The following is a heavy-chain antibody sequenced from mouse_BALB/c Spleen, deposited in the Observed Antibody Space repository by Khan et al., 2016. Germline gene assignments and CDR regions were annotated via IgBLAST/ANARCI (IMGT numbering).Heavy chain of an antibody. CDR3: ARVRQAVDY. CDR1: GFTFSTYA. V-gene: IGHV5-6-3*01. Sequence: EVELVESGGGLVQPGGSLKLSCAASGFTFSTYAMSWVRQTPDKRLELVATINSNGGSTYYPDNVKGRFTISRDNAKNTLYLQMSSLKSEDTAMYYCARVRQAVDYWGQLTSVTVSS. D-gene: IGHD2-14*01. CDR2: INSNGGST. J-gene: IGHJ4*01.